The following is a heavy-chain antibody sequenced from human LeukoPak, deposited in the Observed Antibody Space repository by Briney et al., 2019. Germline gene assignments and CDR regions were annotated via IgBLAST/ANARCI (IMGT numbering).Heavy chain of an antibody. J-gene: IGHJ4*02. CDR2: IIPIFGTA. CDR3: AKFPLPRGFGVVSYFDY. D-gene: IGHD3-3*01. Sequence: SVKVSCKASGGTFSSYAISWVRQAPGQGLEWMGGIIPIFGTANYAQKFQGRVTITADESTSTAYMELSSLRSEDTAVYYCAKFPLPRGFGVVSYFDYWGQGTLVTVSS. CDR1: GGTFSSYA. V-gene: IGHV1-69*13.